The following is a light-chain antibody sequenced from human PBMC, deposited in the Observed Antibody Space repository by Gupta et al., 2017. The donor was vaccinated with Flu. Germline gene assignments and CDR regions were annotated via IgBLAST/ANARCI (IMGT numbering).Light chain of an antibody. V-gene: IGKV2-28*01. Sequence: DIVMTQSPLSLPVTPGEPASISCKSSQSLLHSNGYNYLDWYLQKPGQSPQLLICLGSNRASGVPDRFSGSGSGTDFTLKISRVEAEDVGVYYCMQALQTPRTFGQGTKLEI. J-gene: IGKJ2*01. CDR2: LGS. CDR1: QSLLHSNGYNY. CDR3: MQALQTPRT.